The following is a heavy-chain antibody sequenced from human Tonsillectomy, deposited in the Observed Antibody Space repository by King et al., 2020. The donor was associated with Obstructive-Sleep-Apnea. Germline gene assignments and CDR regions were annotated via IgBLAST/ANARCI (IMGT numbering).Heavy chain of an antibody. Sequence: VQLVESGAEVKKPGESMKISCQGSGNIITNYWIGWVRQMPGKSLEGMGIIYPGASVTEYSPSFQGQVTISVDKSNRSAYLQWSSLRASDTAIYYCALTSTGWFVSWGQGTLVTVSS. CDR2: IYPGASVT. CDR1: GNIITNYW. J-gene: IGHJ5*01. D-gene: IGHD2-8*02. V-gene: IGHV5-51*01. CDR3: ALTSTGWFVS.